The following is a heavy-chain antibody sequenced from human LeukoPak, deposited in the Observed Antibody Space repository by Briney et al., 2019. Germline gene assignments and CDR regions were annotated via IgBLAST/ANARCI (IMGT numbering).Heavy chain of an antibody. CDR2: IYTSGST. CDR3: ARRLPSYYYDSSGYYRPYFDY. V-gene: IGHV4-61*02. CDR1: GGSISSGSYY. J-gene: IGHJ4*02. D-gene: IGHD3-22*01. Sequence: SQTLSLTCTVSGGSISSGSYYWSWIRQPAGKGLEWIGRIYTSGSTNYNPSLKSRVTISVDTSKNQFSLKLSSVTAADTAVYYCARRLPSYYYDSSGYYRPYFDYWGQGTLVTVSS.